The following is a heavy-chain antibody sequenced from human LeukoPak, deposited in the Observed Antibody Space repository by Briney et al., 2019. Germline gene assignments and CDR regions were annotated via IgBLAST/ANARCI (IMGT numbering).Heavy chain of an antibody. D-gene: IGHD3-22*01. CDR2: ISSGSSYI. CDR1: GFTFSSYS. CDR3: ARDPDSSGLTINWFDP. Sequence: GGSLRLSCAASGFTFSSYSMNWVRQAPGKGLEWVSSISSGSSYIYYADSVKGRFTISRDNARNSLYLQMNSLRAEDTAVYYCARDPDSSGLTINWFDPWGQGTLVTVSS. V-gene: IGHV3-21*01. J-gene: IGHJ5*02.